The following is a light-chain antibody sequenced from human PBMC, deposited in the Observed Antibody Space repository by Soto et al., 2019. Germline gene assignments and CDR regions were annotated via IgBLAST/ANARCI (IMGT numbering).Light chain of an antibody. J-gene: IGKJ1*01. CDR2: GAS. V-gene: IGKV3-20*01. CDR1: QTVTNNY. Sequence: IVLTQSPGTLSLSPGDRATLSCRASQTVTNNYLAWYRQQPGQAPRLLIYGASSRATGIPDRFSGSGSGTYFTLTISRLEPEDFAVYYCQRYGSSTTFGQGTKVDIK. CDR3: QRYGSSTT.